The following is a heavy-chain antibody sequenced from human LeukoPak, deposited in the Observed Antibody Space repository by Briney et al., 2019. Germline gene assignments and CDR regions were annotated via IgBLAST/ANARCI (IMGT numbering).Heavy chain of an antibody. D-gene: IGHD2-2*02. CDR1: GYTFTSYY. J-gene: IGHJ6*02. CDR2: INPSGGST. CDR3: ARDQATLVPAAINEYGMDV. Sequence: ASVKVSCKASGYTFTSYYMHWVRQAPGQGLEWMGIINPSGGSTSYAQKFQGRVTKTRDTSTSTVYMELSSLRSEDTAVYYCARDQATLVPAAINEYGMDVWGQGTTVTVSS. V-gene: IGHV1-46*01.